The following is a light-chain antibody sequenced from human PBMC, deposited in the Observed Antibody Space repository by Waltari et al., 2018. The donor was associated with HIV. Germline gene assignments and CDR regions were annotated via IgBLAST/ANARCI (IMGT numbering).Light chain of an antibody. CDR1: SSYVGGYNY. Sequence: QSALTQPASVSGSPGQSITISCTGTSSYVGGYNYFSWYQQPPGKAPKLMIYEVSNRPSGVSNRFSGSKSGNTASLTISGLQAEDEADYYCSSYTSSSTLVVFGGGTKLTVL. CDR3: SSYTSSSTLVV. J-gene: IGLJ2*01. CDR2: EVS. V-gene: IGLV2-14*01.